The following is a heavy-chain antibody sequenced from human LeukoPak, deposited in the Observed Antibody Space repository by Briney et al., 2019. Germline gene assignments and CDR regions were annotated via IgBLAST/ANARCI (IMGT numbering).Heavy chain of an antibody. V-gene: IGHV3-66*01. D-gene: IGHD3-10*01. CDR3: ARWKNMVRGVIITDYYYYGMDV. CDR1: GFTVSSNY. J-gene: IGHJ6*02. Sequence: GGSLRLSCAASGFTVSSNYMSWVRQAPGKGLEWVSVIYSGGSTYYADSVKGRFTISRDNSKNTLYLQMNSLRAEDTAVYYCARWKNMVRGVIITDYYYYGMDVWGQGTTVTVSS. CDR2: IYSGGST.